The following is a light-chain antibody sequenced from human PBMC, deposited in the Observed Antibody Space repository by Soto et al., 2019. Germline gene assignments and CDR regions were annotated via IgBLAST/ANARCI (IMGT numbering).Light chain of an antibody. CDR3: QQYYSTPRT. V-gene: IGKV4-1*01. CDR2: WAS. J-gene: IGKJ1*01. Sequence: DIVMTQSPDSLAMSLGERATINCKSSQSVLHSSNNKNYLAWYQQKPGQPPKLLIYWASTRESGVPDRFSGSGSGTDFTLTISSLQAGDVAVYYCQQYYSTPRTFDQGTKVEIK. CDR1: QSVLHSSNNKNY.